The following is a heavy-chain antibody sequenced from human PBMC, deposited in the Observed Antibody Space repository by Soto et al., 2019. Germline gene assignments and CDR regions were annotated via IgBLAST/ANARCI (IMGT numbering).Heavy chain of an antibody. CDR3: ARFFSPSYECGSGSYTPDYSMDV. V-gene: IGHV3-48*03. CDR2: MSRSGSSV. J-gene: IGHJ6*02. Sequence: HPGGSVRLSCEASGFSLNDHEMNWVRQAPGKGLEWVAYMSRSGSSVKYADSVKGRFTISTDNAQTYLYLQMHSLRVEDTAVYFCARFFSPSYECGSGSYTPDYSMDVWGPGTTVTVSS. CDR1: GFSLNDHE. D-gene: IGHD3-22*01.